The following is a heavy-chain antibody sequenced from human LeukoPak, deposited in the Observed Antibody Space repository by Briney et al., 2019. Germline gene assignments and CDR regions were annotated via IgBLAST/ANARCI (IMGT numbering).Heavy chain of an antibody. CDR2: IWSDSTNK. Sequence: GGSLRLSCAASGFTFSTYAMHRVRQAPGKGLGWVAVIWSDSTNKYYADSVRGRFTISRDNSKNTLYLQMSSLRAEDTAMYYCARDRLTTVTTFHFDYWGQGTLVTVSS. V-gene: IGHV3-33*01. CDR3: ARDRLTTVTTFHFDY. D-gene: IGHD4-17*01. CDR1: GFTFSTYA. J-gene: IGHJ4*02.